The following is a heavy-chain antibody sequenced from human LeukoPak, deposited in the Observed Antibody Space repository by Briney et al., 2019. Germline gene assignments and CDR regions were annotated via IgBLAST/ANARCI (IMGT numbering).Heavy chain of an antibody. Sequence: GGSLRLSCAASGFTFSSYAMSWVRQAPGEGLEWVSAISGSGGSTYYADSVKGRFTISRDNSKNTLYLQMNSLRAEDTAVYYCAKRDDSSGYYYFPKGYYFDYWGQGTLVTVSS. CDR2: ISGSGGST. J-gene: IGHJ4*02. CDR3: AKRDDSSGYYYFPKGYYFDY. V-gene: IGHV3-23*01. CDR1: GFTFSSYA. D-gene: IGHD3-22*01.